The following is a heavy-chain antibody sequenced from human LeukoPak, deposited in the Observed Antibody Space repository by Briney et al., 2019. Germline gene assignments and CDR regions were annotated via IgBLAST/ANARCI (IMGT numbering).Heavy chain of an antibody. J-gene: IGHJ3*02. CDR3: ARDPSGTYYPRVSGALDI. Sequence: GGSLRLSCAASGFTVSSNYMSWVRQAPGKGLEWVSVIYSGGSTYYADFVKGRFTISRDNSKNTLYLQMNSLRAEDTAVYYCARDPSGTYYPRVSGALDIWGQGTMVTVSS. CDR2: IYSGGST. CDR1: GFTVSSNY. D-gene: IGHD1-26*01. V-gene: IGHV3-53*01.